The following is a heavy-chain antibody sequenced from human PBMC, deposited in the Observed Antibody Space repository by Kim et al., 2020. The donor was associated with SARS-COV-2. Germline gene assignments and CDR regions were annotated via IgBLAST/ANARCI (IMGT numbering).Heavy chain of an antibody. CDR3: ARGWSAVAGTGSYDYGMDS. D-gene: IGHD6-19*01. J-gene: IGHJ6*01. CDR1: GFTFSSYW. CDR2: IKQDGSEK. Sequence: GGSLRLSCAASGFTFSSYWMSWVRQAPGKGLEWVANIKQDGSEKYNVDSVKGRFTISRDNAKNSLYLQMNSLRAEDTAVYYCARGWSAVAGTGSYDYGMDSWGQGTTVTVSS. V-gene: IGHV3-7*03.